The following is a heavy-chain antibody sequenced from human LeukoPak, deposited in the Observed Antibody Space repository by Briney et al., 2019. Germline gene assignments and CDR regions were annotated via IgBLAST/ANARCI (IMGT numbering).Heavy chain of an antibody. CDR2: ISDGGSST. V-gene: IGHV3-23*01. Sequence: PGGTLRLSCAASGFTFSDYGMTWVRQAPGKGLEWVSTISDGGSSTYYADSVKGRFTISRDNSKNTLSLQMNSLRAEDTAVYYCARGSGDGSGSSHIWGQGTMVTVSS. J-gene: IGHJ3*02. D-gene: IGHD3-10*01. CDR1: GFTFSDYG. CDR3: ARGSGDGSGSSHI.